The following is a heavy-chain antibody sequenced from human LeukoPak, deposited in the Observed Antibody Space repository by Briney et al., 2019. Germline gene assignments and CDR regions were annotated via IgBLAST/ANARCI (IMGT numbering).Heavy chain of an antibody. CDR3: ARDPYSGYYGDYYYYYMDV. Sequence: PGGSLRLSCAASGFTFNSYTLNWVRQAPGKGLEWVSSIDSSSSYIYYADSVKGRFTISRDNAKNSLYLQINSLRAEDTAVYYCARDPYSGYYGDYYYYYMDVWGKGTTVTISS. V-gene: IGHV3-21*01. CDR2: IDSSSSYI. D-gene: IGHD5-12*01. CDR1: GFTFNSYT. J-gene: IGHJ6*03.